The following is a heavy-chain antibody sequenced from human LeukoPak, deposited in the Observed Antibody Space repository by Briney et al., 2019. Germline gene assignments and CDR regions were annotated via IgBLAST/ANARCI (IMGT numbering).Heavy chain of an antibody. CDR2: ISSSGRTI. CDR3: ARDRKQWLANPFDF. D-gene: IGHD6-19*01. CDR1: GFTFSNYD. Sequence: GGSLRLSCATSGFTFSNYDMSWVRQAPGKGLEWISYISSSGRTIYHADSVKGRFTISRDDAKNSLYLQMNSLRAEDTAVYYCARDRKQWLANPFDFWGQGTLVTVSS. V-gene: IGHV3-11*04. J-gene: IGHJ4*02.